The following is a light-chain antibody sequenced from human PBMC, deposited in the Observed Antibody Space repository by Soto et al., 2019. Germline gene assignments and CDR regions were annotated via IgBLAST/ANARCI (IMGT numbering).Light chain of an antibody. CDR3: ASYTSRSTLV. V-gene: IGLV2-14*03. Sequence: QSALTHPASVSGSPGQWITISCTGSSSDVGGYDFVSWYQHHPGKAPRLMIFDVSNRPSAVSNRFSGSKSGNTASLTISGLQAEDEGDYYCASYTSRSTLVFGTGTKLTVL. CDR2: DVS. CDR1: SSDVGGYDF. J-gene: IGLJ1*01.